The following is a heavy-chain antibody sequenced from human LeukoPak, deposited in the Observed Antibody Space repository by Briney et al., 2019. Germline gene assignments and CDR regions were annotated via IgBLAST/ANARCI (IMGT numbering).Heavy chain of an antibody. CDR1: GFTFSNYW. J-gene: IGHJ6*02. CDR2: INSDGSST. Sequence: GGSLRLSCAASGFTFSNYWMHWVRQAPGKGLVWVSRINSDGSSTSYADSAKGRFTISRDNAKNTLFLQMNSLRAEDTAMYYCARDYGRSRDYGMDVWGQGTTVTVSS. CDR3: ARDYGRSRDYGMDV. V-gene: IGHV3-74*01. D-gene: IGHD3-10*01.